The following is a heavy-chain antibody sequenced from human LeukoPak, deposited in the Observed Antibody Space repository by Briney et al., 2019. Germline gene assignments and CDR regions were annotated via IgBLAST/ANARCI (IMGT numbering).Heavy chain of an antibody. D-gene: IGHD3-10*01. CDR1: GFAFSSYA. Sequence: PGGSLRLSCAASGFAFSSYAMSWVRQAPGKGLEWVSAISGSGSTTYYTDSVKGRFTISRDNSKNTLYLQMNTLRAEDTAVYYCAKAAVPGSTNYFDYWGQGTLVSAS. J-gene: IGHJ4*02. CDR2: ISGSGSTT. CDR3: AKAAVPGSTNYFDY. V-gene: IGHV3-23*01.